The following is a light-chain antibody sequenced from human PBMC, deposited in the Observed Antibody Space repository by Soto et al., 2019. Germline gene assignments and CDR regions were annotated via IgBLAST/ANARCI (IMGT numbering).Light chain of an antibody. Sequence: EIVLTQSPATLSLSPGERATLSCRASQSVSSYLAWYQQKPGQAPRLLLYDASNRATGIPARFSGSGSGTDFTLTISSLEPEDVAVYYCQQRSIWPEITFGQGTRLEIK. J-gene: IGKJ5*01. CDR1: QSVSSY. V-gene: IGKV3-11*01. CDR2: DAS. CDR3: QQRSIWPEIT.